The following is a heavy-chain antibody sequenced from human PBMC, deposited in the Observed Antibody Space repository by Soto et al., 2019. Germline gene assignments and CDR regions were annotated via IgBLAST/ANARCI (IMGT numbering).Heavy chain of an antibody. V-gene: IGHV4-59*01. CDR3: ARVWGGAFDI. CDR2: IYYSGST. J-gene: IGHJ3*02. CDR1: GGSISSYY. D-gene: IGHD3-10*01. Sequence: QVQLQESGPGLVKPSETLSLTCTVSGGSISSYYWSWIRQPPGKGLEWIGYIYYSGSTNYNPSLKSRVTISVDTSKNQFSRKLSSVTAADPAVYYCARVWGGAFDIWGQGTMVTVSS.